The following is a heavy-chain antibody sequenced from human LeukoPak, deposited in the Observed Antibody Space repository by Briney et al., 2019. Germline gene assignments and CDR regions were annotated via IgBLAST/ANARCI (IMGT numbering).Heavy chain of an antibody. CDR3: ARGRRAPRITMVRGVIQTDYFDY. V-gene: IGHV4-34*01. CDR2: INHSGST. J-gene: IGHJ4*02. CDR1: GGSFSGYY. D-gene: IGHD3-10*01. Sequence: SGTLSLTCAVYGGSFSGYYWSWIRQPPGKGLEWIGEINHSGSTNYNPSLKSRVTISVDTSKNQFSLKLSSVTAADTAVYYCARGRRAPRITMVRGVIQTDYFDYWGQGTLVTVSS.